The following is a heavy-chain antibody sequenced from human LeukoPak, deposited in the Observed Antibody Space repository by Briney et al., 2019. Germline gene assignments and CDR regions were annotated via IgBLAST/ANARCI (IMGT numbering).Heavy chain of an antibody. Sequence: SETLSLTCTVSGGSISSGSYYWSWIRQPAGKGLEWIGRIYTSGSTNYNPSLKSRVTISVDTSKNQFSLNLSSMTAADTAVYYCARAIVVVATARNTFDMWGQGTMVTVSS. V-gene: IGHV4-61*02. J-gene: IGHJ3*02. CDR1: GGSISSGSYY. D-gene: IGHD2-15*01. CDR2: IYTSGST. CDR3: ARAIVVVATARNTFDM.